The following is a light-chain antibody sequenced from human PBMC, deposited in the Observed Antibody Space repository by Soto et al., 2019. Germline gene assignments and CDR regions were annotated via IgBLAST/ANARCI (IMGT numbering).Light chain of an antibody. CDR3: ELRSNLPQT. Sequence: SPVALSLKKEKRATLSCRASQSVDTFFAWYQQKPGQAPRLLIYDASNRATGIPARFSGSGSGTDFTLTICSLEAEDCAGYNCELRSNLPQTFC. CDR2: DAS. V-gene: IGKV3-11*01. J-gene: IGKJ1*01. CDR1: QSVDTF.